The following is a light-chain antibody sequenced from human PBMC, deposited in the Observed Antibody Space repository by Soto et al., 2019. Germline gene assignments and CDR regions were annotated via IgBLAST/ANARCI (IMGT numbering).Light chain of an antibody. V-gene: IGKV3-15*01. J-gene: IGKJ1*01. CDR2: DAS. Sequence: EIVMTQSPATLSVSPGERATLSCRASQSVSSNVAWYQQKPGQAPRLLIYDASTRATGIPARFSGSGSGTEFTLTISSLQSEDFAVYYCQQYNNRPPRTFGQGTKVEIK. CDR1: QSVSSN. CDR3: QQYNNRPPRT.